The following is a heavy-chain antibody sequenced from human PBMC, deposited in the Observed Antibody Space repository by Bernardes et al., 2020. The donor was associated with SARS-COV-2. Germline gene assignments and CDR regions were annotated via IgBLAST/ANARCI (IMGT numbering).Heavy chain of an antibody. CDR3: ATVASNSWYAPFDY. CDR1: GYRFTNYW. D-gene: IGHD6-13*01. J-gene: IGHJ4*02. Sequence: GESLKISCKASGYRFTNYWIGWVRQMPGKGLEWMAIIYPGDSDTRYSPSFQGQVTISADKSISTAYLQWSSLKASDTAMYYCATVASNSWYAPFDYWGQGTLVTVSS. CDR2: IYPGDSDT. V-gene: IGHV5-51*01.